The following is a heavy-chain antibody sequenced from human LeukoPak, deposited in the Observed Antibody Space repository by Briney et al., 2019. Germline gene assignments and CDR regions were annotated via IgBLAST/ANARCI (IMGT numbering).Heavy chain of an antibody. Sequence: GGCLRLSCAASGFTVSSNYMSWVRQAPGKGLEWVSVIYSGGTTHYADSVKGRFTISRDNSKNTLYLQMNSLRAEDTAVYYCARAAGGHYYDSSGYLNYWGQGDPWTVSS. CDR1: GFTVSSNY. D-gene: IGHD3-22*01. V-gene: IGHV3-53*01. J-gene: IGHJ4*02. CDR2: IYSGGTT. CDR3: ARAAGGHYYDSSGYLNY.